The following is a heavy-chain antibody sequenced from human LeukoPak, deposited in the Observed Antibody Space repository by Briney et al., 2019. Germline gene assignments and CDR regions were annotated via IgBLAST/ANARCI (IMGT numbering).Heavy chain of an antibody. D-gene: IGHD1-1*01. CDR2: ISSSGSSI. V-gene: IGHV3-48*03. Sequence: GGSLRLSCAASGFTFSVYEMNWVRQVPGKGLEWVSYISSSGSSIYYADSVKGRFSISRDNAKNSLYLHMNSLRADDTAIYYCARAKYSNNWNDAFDIWGQGTTVTVSS. CDR3: ARAKYSNNWNDAFDI. J-gene: IGHJ3*02. CDR1: GFTFSVYE.